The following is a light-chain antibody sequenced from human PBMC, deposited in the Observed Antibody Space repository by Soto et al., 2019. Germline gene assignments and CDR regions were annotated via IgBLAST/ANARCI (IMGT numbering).Light chain of an antibody. CDR3: CSYARSSTYV. CDR2: EGS. Sequence: QSALTQPASVSGSPGQSITISCTGTSSDVGSYNLVSWYQQHPGKAPKLMIYEGSKRPSGVSNRFSGSKSGNTASLTISGLQAEDEADHYCCSYARSSTYVFGTGTKVTVL. V-gene: IGLV2-23*01. CDR1: SSDVGSYNL. J-gene: IGLJ1*01.